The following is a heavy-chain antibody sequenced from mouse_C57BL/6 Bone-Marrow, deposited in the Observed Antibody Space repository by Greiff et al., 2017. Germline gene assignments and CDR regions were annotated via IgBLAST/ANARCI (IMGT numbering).Heavy chain of an antibody. CDR2: ISSGGSTI. Sequence: EVQRVESGGGLVKPGGSLKLSCAASGFTFSDYGMHWVRQAPEKGLEWVAYISSGGSTIYYPDTVKGRFTISRDNAKNTLFLQMTSLRAEDTAMYYSARAGSTVWYFDVWGTGTTVTVSS. D-gene: IGHD1-1*01. CDR3: ARAGSTVWYFDV. CDR1: GFTFSDYG. V-gene: IGHV5-17*01. J-gene: IGHJ1*03.